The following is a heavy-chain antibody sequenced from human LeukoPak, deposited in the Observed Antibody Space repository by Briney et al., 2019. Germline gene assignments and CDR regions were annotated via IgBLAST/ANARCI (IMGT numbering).Heavy chain of an antibody. CDR2: IYDSGST. Sequence: PSETLSLTCTVSGGSISSYFWSWIRQPPGKGLEWIGYIYDSGSTNYNPSLKSRVTISVDTSKNRSSLKLSSVTAADTAVYYCAREAYCGGDCYSGFDYWGQGTLVTVSS. CDR1: GGSISSYF. J-gene: IGHJ4*02. D-gene: IGHD2-21*02. V-gene: IGHV4-59*01. CDR3: AREAYCGGDCYSGFDY.